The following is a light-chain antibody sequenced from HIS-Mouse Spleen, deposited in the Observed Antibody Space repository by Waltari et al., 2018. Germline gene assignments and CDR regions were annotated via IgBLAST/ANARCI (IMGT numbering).Light chain of an antibody. CDR2: YKSDSVK. J-gene: IGLJ3*02. Sequence: QAVLTQPSSLSASPGASASLTCTFRSGINVCTYRIYWYQQKPGSPPQYLLRYKSDSVKQQGSGVPSRFSGSKDASANAGILLISGLQSEDEADYYCMIWHSSAWVFGGGTKLTVL. V-gene: IGLV5-45*02. CDR1: SGINVCTYR. CDR3: MIWHSSAWV.